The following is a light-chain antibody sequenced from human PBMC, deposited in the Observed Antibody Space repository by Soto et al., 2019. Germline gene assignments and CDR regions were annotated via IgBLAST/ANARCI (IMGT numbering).Light chain of an antibody. CDR2: GNT. V-gene: IGLV1-40*01. Sequence: QSVLTQPPSVSGAPGQGAIISFTGGSSNIGADYEVHWYQQLPGTAPKLLIYGNTNRPSGVPDRFSGSKSGSSASLAITGLQAEDEAEYYCQSYDNTLKGCVFGTGTKLTVL. CDR3: QSYDNTLKGCV. CDR1: SSNIGADYE. J-gene: IGLJ1*01.